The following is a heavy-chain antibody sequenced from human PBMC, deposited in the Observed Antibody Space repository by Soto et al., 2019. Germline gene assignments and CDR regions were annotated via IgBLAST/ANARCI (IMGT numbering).Heavy chain of an antibody. D-gene: IGHD1-26*01. CDR1: GYTFTSYG. CDR2: ISAYNGNT. V-gene: IGHV1-18*01. CDR3: ATQPSEWELYSDS. Sequence: ASVKVSCKASGYTFTSYGITWVRQAPGQGLEWMGWISAYNGNTNYAEKLQGRVTMTTDTSTSIAYMELRSLRSDDTAVYYCATQPSEWELYSDSWRQGTLVTVSS. J-gene: IGHJ4*02.